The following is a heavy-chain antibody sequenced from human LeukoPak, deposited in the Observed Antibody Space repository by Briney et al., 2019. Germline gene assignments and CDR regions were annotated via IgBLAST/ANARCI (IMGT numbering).Heavy chain of an antibody. CDR3: ARDGSITMIRPLDY. J-gene: IGHJ4*02. Sequence: GGSLRLSCVASGFTFSDFSLNWVRQAPGKGLEWISYIGSAIYYADSVKGQFTISRDNAKNSLYLQMNSLTAEDTAVYYCARDGSITMIRPLDYWGQGTLVTVSS. CDR2: IGSAI. V-gene: IGHV3-48*04. CDR1: GFTFSDFS. D-gene: IGHD3-10*01.